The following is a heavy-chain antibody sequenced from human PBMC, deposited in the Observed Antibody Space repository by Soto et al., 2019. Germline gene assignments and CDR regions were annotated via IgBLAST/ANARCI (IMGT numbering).Heavy chain of an antibody. CDR3: ASDRDDYGSGNYYNRIDF. D-gene: IGHD3-10*01. Sequence: QVQLVQSGAEVQKPGSSVKVSCKASGGIFSTYAISWLRQAPGQGLEWMGGIIPLFGTPNYAQRFQGRVTITADESTSTAYMELSRLRSEDTAVYYCASDRDDYGSGNYYNRIDFWGQGTLVTVSS. CDR1: GGIFSTYA. CDR2: IIPLFGTP. J-gene: IGHJ4*02. V-gene: IGHV1-69*01.